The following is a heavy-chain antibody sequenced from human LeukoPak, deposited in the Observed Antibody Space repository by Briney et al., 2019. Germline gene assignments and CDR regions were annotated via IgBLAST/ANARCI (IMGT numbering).Heavy chain of an antibody. CDR3: ASRPADTTWYGVFDY. CDR1: RGSINSHY. CDR2: IFNTGNT. Sequence: SETLSLTCSISRGSINSHYWSWIRQPPGKRLEWIGYIFNTGNTNYNPSLASRVTMSVDTSRAQFFLRLSPVAAADTAIYYCASRPADTTWYGVFDYWSQGTLVTVSS. D-gene: IGHD3-10*01. J-gene: IGHJ4*02. V-gene: IGHV4-59*11.